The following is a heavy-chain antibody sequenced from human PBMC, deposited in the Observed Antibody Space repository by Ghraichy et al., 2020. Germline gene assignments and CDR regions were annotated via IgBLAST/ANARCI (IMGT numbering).Heavy chain of an antibody. CDR2: IKQDGSEK. CDR3: ARDSSLYGMDV. V-gene: IGHV3-7*01. J-gene: IGHJ6*02. Sequence: GENLNISCAASGFTFSSYWMSWVRQAPGKGLEWVANIKQDGSEKYYVDYVKGRFTISRDNAKNSLYLQMNSLRAEDTAVYYCARDSSLYGMDVWGQGTTVTVSS. CDR1: GFTFSSYW.